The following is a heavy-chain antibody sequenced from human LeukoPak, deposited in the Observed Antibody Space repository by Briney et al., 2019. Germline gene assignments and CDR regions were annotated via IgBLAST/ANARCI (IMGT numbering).Heavy chain of an antibody. CDR3: ARDGDYGLLDY. Sequence: GGSLRLSCAASGFTFSSYEMNWVRQAPGKGLEGVSYISSSGSAIYYADSVKGRFTISRDNAKNSLYLQVNSLRAEDTAVYYCARDGDYGLLDYWGQGTLVTVSS. J-gene: IGHJ4*02. CDR1: GFTFSSYE. D-gene: IGHD4-17*01. V-gene: IGHV3-48*03. CDR2: ISSSGSAI.